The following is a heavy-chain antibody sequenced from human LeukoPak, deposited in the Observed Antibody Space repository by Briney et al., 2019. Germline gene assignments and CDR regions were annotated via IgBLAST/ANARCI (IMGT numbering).Heavy chain of an antibody. D-gene: IGHD6-13*01. Sequence: PETLSLTCAVYGGSFSGYYWSWIRQPPGKGLEWIGEINHSGSTNYNPPLKSRVTISVDTSKNQFSLKLSSVTAADTAVYYCARGIAAAGSNFDYWGQGTLVTVSS. CDR3: ARGIAAAGSNFDY. CDR1: GGSFSGYY. J-gene: IGHJ4*02. CDR2: INHSGST. V-gene: IGHV4-34*01.